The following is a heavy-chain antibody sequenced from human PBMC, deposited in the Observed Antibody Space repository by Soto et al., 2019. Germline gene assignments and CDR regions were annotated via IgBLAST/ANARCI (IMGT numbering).Heavy chain of an antibody. J-gene: IGHJ4*02. CDR3: ARRYGYSFDY. V-gene: IGHV4-59*08. CDR1: GGSISSYY. D-gene: IGHD1-1*01. CDR2: IYYSGST. Sequence: SETLSLPCTVSGGSISSYYWSWIRQPPGKGLEWIGYIYYSGSTNYNPSLKSRVTISVDTSKNQFSLKLSSVTAADTAVYYCARRYGYSFDYWGQGTLVTVS.